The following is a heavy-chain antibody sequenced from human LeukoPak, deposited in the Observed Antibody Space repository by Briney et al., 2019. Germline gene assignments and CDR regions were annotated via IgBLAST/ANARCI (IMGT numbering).Heavy chain of an antibody. V-gene: IGHV1-2*02. J-gene: IGHJ4*02. D-gene: IGHD4-17*01. CDR2: INPNGGGT. CDR1: GYSFTDYH. Sequence: GASVKVSCKASGYSFTDYHMHWVRQAPGQGLEWMGWINPNGGGTHYAQKFQGRVTMTRDTSISTAYMELSGLRSDDTAMYYCAKPTGRQGQYGDYVDYWGQGTLVTVPS. CDR3: AKPTGRQGQYGDYVDY.